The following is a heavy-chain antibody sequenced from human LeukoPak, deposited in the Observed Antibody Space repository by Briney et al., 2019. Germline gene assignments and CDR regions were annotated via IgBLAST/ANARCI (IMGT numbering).Heavy chain of an antibody. J-gene: IGHJ4*02. Sequence: GGSLRLSCAASGFTFSSYAMSWVRQAPGKGLEWVSAISGSGGGTYYADSVKGRFTISRDNSKNTLYLQMNSLRAEDTAVYYCAKRNYDILTGYYKGLDYWGQGTLVTVSS. CDR2: ISGSGGGT. CDR3: AKRNYDILTGYYKGLDY. D-gene: IGHD3-9*01. CDR1: GFTFSSYA. V-gene: IGHV3-23*01.